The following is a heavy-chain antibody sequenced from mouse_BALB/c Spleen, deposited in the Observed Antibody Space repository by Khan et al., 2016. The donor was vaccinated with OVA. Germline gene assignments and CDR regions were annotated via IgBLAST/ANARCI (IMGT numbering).Heavy chain of an antibody. V-gene: IGHV5-6*01. CDR3: TGFITTTTGDYYARDY. CDR2: ISSGGTYT. Sequence: EVELVESGGDLVKPGGSLKLSCAASGFIFSSYGMSWVRQTPDKRLEWVATISSGGTYTYYPDSVKGRFTISRDNVKNTLSLQMSSLTSEDTAMYYCTGFITTTTGDYYARDYWGQGTSVTVSS. J-gene: IGHJ4*01. CDR1: GFIFSSYG. D-gene: IGHD1-2*01.